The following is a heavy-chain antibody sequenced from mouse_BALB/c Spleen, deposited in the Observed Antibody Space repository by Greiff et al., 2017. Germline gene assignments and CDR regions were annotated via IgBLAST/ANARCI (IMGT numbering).Heavy chain of an antibody. CDR3: AKLELTGRAMDY. J-gene: IGHJ4*01. CDR1: GFTFSSFG. D-gene: IGHD4-1*01. Sequence: EVKLVESGGGLVQPGGSRKLSCAASGFTFSSFGMHWVRQAPEKGLEWVAYISSGSSTIYYADTVKGRFTISRDNPKNTLFMQMTSLRSDDTAMYYCAKLELTGRAMDYWGQGTSVTGSS. CDR2: ISSGSSTI. V-gene: IGHV5-17*02.